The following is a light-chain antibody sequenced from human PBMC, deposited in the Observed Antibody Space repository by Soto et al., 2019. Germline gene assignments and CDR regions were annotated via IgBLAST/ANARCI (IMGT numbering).Light chain of an antibody. CDR1: SSDVGGHNY. CDR3: SSYTSRRNILEV. J-gene: IGLJ1*01. CDR2: EVS. V-gene: IGLV2-14*01. Sequence: SVLTQPASVSGSPGQSITISCTGTSSDVGGHNYVSWYQQHPAKAPKLIIFEVSNRPSGVSSRFSGSKSGNTASLTISGLQAEDEADYHCSSYTSRRNILEVFGTGTKVTVL.